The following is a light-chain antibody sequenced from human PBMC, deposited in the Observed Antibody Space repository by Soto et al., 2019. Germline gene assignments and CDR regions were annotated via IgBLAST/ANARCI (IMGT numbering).Light chain of an antibody. Sequence: EIVLTQSPGTLSLSPGERATLSCRASQSVSNNYLAWYQQKPGQAPRLLIYNAFNRATGIPDRFSGSGSGTDFTLTISRLEPEDFAAYYCQQYGSSPGTFGGGTKVDIK. CDR2: NAF. J-gene: IGKJ4*01. CDR3: QQYGSSPGT. V-gene: IGKV3-20*01. CDR1: QSVSNNY.